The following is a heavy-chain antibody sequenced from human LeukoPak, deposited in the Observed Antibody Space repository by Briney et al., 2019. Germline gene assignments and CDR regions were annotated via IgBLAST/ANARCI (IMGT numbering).Heavy chain of an antibody. Sequence: ASVKVSCKASGYTFTSYDINCVRQATGQRLEWMGWMNPNSCNTGYAQKFQGRVTMTRNTSISTAYMELSSLRSEDTAVYYCARGGIAARSISYYYYMDVWGKGTTVTVSS. CDR1: GYTFTSYD. CDR3: ARGGIAARSISYYYYMDV. D-gene: IGHD6-6*01. J-gene: IGHJ6*03. V-gene: IGHV1-8*01. CDR2: MNPNSCNT.